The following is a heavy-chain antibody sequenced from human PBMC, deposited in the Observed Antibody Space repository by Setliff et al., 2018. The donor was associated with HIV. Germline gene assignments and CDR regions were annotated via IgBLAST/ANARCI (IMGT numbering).Heavy chain of an antibody. CDR1: GFTFSSYA. V-gene: IGHV3-30*01. J-gene: IGHJ6*02. CDR2: ISYDGSNK. D-gene: IGHD3-10*01. Sequence: LRLSCAASGFTFSSYAMHWVRQAPGKGLEWVAVISYDGSNKYYADSVKGRFTISRDNSKNTLYLQMDSLRAEDTAVYYCARSVIGYYYYGMDVWGQGTLVTVS. CDR3: ARSVIGYYYYGMDV.